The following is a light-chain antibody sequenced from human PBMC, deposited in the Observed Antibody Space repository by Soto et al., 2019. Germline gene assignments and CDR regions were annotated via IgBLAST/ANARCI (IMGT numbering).Light chain of an antibody. CDR2: ASS. CDR1: QDVDNNF. CDR3: LHYYTSCT. J-gene: IGKJ4*01. V-gene: IGKV3-20*01. Sequence: EIVLTQSPGTLSLSPGEGATLSCRASQDVDNNFLAWYQQRPGQAPRLLIYASSRRATGIPDRFSGSGSGTDFTLTVSSVGPEVSAVDVSLHYYTSCTFGGGTKVEV.